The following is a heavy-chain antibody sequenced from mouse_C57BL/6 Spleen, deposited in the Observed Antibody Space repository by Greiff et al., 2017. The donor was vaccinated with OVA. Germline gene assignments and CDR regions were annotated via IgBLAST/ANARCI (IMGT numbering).Heavy chain of an antibody. CDR3: ATHYLFDY. CDR2: ISSGSSTI. D-gene: IGHD1-2*01. CDR1: GFTFSDYG. Sequence: EVKLVESGGGLVKPGGSLKLSCAASGFTFSDYGMHWVPQAPEKGLEWVAYISSGSSTIYYADTVKGRFTISRDNAKNTLFLQMTSLRSEDTAMYYCATHYLFDYWGQGTTLTVSS. V-gene: IGHV5-17*01. J-gene: IGHJ2*01.